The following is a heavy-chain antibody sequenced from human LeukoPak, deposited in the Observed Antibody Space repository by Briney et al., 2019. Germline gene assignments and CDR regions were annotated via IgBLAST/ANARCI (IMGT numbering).Heavy chain of an antibody. CDR3: ARNDYDDSGYSEDAFDV. Sequence: PGGSLRLSCAASGFTFSRYWMTWVRQAPGKGLEWVANIKEDGSEKYYVDSVKGRFTISRDNAKNSLYLQMNSLRVEDTAVYYCARNDYDDSGYSEDAFDVWGQGTMVTVSS. J-gene: IGHJ3*01. V-gene: IGHV3-7*01. CDR1: GFTFSRYW. CDR2: IKEDGSEK. D-gene: IGHD3-22*01.